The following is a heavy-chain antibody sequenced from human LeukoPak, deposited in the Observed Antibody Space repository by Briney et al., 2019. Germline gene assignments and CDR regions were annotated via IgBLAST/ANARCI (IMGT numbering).Heavy chain of an antibody. CDR2: IYTSGST. CDR1: GDSISSYY. Sequence: SETLSLTCTVSGDSISSYYWSWIRQPAGKGPEWIGRIYTSGSTNYNPSLKSRVSMSTDTSKNQFSPKLSSVTAADTAVYYCAREGTYCSRTTCYDSFLDHWGQGTLVTVSS. CDR3: AREGTYCSRTTCYDSFLDH. V-gene: IGHV4-4*07. J-gene: IGHJ4*02. D-gene: IGHD2-2*01.